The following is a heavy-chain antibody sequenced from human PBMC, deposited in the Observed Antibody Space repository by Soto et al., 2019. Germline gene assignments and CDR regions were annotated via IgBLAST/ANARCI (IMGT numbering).Heavy chain of an antibody. CDR2: MNPNSGNT. D-gene: IGHD3-9*01. CDR3: AIRGADYDILSGDYYYYYMDV. CDR1: GYTFTSYD. V-gene: IGHV1-8*01. J-gene: IGHJ6*03. Sequence: GASVKVSCKASGYTFTSYDINWVRQATGQGLEWKGWMNPNSGNTGYAQKFQGKVTKTRNTSISTTNKKMSNLRTEDTAMKYSAIRGADYDILSGDYYYYYMDVWGKGTTVTVSS.